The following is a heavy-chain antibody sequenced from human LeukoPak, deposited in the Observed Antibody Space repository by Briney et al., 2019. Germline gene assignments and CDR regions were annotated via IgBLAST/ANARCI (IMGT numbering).Heavy chain of an antibody. CDR2: ISGSGGST. CDR3: AKVGWYYDSSGYFEDFDY. V-gene: IGHV3-23*01. CDR1: GFTFSSYG. D-gene: IGHD3-22*01. Sequence: GGTLRLSCAASGFTFSSYGMSWVRQAPGKGLEWVSAISGSGGSTYYADSVKGRFTISRDNSKNTLYLQMNSLRAEDTAVYYCAKVGWYYDSSGYFEDFDYWGQGTPVTVSS. J-gene: IGHJ4*02.